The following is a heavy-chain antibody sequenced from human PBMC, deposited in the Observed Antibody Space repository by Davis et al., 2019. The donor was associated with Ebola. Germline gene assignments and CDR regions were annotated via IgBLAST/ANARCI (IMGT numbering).Heavy chain of an antibody. CDR2: ISSSSNYI. CDR3: AKGSDYGEFFDY. CDR1: GFTFSSNS. V-gene: IGHV3-21*04. D-gene: IGHD4-17*01. J-gene: IGHJ4*02. Sequence: GESLKISCAASGFTFSSNSMNWVRQAPGKGLEWVSFISSSSNYIYYADSVKGRFTVSRDNAKNSLYLQMNSLRAEDTAIYYCAKGSDYGEFFDYWGQGTLVTVSS.